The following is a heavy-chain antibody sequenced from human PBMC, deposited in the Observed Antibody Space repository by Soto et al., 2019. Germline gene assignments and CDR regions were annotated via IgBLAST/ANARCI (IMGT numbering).Heavy chain of an antibody. D-gene: IGHD6-13*01. CDR3: AYVSFGQQLVPN. J-gene: IGHJ4*02. CDR1: GYTFTSYY. V-gene: IGHV1-46*04. CDR2: INPSGGST. Sequence: ASVKVSCKASGYTFTSYYMHWVRQAPGQGLEWMGIINPSGGSTSYADSVKGRFTISRDNAKNSLYLQMNSLRAEDTAVYYCAYVSFGQQLVPNWGQGTLVTVSS.